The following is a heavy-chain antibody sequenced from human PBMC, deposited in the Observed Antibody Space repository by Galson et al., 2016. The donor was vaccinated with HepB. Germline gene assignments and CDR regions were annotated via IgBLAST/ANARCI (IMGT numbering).Heavy chain of an antibody. D-gene: IGHD6-19*01. V-gene: IGHV5-10-1*01. CDR1: GYRFTSYW. CDR3: ARQASAVTGFFDN. Sequence: QSGAEVKKPGESLRISCEGSGYRFTSYWINWVRQMPGKGLEWMGRIDPSDSYTTYNPSFQGHVTISTDKSISTAYQQWSSLKASDTAMYYCARQASAVTGFFDNWGQGTLVTVSS. CDR2: IDPSDSYT. J-gene: IGHJ4*02.